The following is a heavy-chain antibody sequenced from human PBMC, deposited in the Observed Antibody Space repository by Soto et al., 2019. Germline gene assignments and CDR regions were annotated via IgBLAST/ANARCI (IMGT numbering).Heavy chain of an antibody. CDR3: VTVNLVGAAYYFDY. V-gene: IGHV4-30-4*01. CDR2: VYYSGTT. CDR1: GSSIRNGDYY. Sequence: SETMSLTCTVSGSSIRNGDYYWGWIRQPPGKGLEWIGYVYYSGTTYSHPSLNSRVSISVDTSENQFSLRLTSVTAADTAVYYCVTVNLVGAAYYFDYWGPGTLVTVSS. D-gene: IGHD1-26*01. J-gene: IGHJ4*02.